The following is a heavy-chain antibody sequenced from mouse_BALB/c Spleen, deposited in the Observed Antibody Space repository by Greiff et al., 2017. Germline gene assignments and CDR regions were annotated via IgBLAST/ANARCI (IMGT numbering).Heavy chain of an antibody. CDR3: TRAGGDPSTMDY. D-gene: IGHD2-13*01. V-gene: IGHV1S22*01. Sequence: QRHGQGLEWIGNIYPGSGSTNYDEKFKSKGTLTVDTSSSTAYMHLSSLTSEDSAVYYCTRAGGDPSTMDYWGQGTSVTVSS. J-gene: IGHJ4*01. CDR2: IYPGSGST.